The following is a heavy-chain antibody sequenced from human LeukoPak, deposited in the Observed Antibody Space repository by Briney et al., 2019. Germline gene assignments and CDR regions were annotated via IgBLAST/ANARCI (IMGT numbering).Heavy chain of an antibody. CDR3: ARVPRKSGYSSSWPGGTAFDI. Sequence: ASVKVSCKASGYTFTGYYMHWVRQAPGQGLEWMGWINPNSGGTNYAQKFQGRVTMTRDTSISTAYMDMSSLRSDDTAVYYCARVPRKSGYSSSWPGGTAFDIWGQGTMVTVSS. V-gene: IGHV1-2*02. CDR2: INPNSGGT. D-gene: IGHD6-13*01. J-gene: IGHJ3*02. CDR1: GYTFTGYY.